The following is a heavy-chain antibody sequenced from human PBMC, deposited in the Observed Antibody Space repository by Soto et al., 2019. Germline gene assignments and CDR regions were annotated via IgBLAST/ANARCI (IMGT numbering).Heavy chain of an antibody. J-gene: IGHJ2*01. CDR3: ARESHDILTGPPWVWYFDL. V-gene: IGHV4-34*01. Sequence: QVQLQQWGAGPLRPLETLSLTCGVSGGSFSGYYWAWIRQSPGKGLEWIGEINDRGSINYNPSLKSGVSISVGTSKDHYSLNLRSVTAADTAVYYCARESHDILTGPPWVWYFDLWGRGTLVTVSS. D-gene: IGHD3-9*01. CDR1: GGSFSGYY. CDR2: INDRGSI.